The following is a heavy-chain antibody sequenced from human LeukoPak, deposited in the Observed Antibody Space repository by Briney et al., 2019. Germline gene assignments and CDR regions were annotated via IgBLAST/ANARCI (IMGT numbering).Heavy chain of an antibody. D-gene: IGHD2-2*01. CDR3: AREWGPDAMAHTLN. CDR1: GFTFSSCT. J-gene: IGHJ4*02. CDR2: ISSSGSYM. V-gene: IGHV3-21*01. Sequence: KPWGTLRLSCVVSGFTFSSCTMNWVRQAPGRGLEWVSYISSSGSYMFYADSVRGRFTISRANTKHSLYLQMNSLRAEDTAVYYCAREWGPDAMAHTLNWGGGSLVTVSS.